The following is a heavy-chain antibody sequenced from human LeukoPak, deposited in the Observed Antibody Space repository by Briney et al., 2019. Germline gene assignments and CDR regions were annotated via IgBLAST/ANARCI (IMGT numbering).Heavy chain of an antibody. CDR2: IYYSGGT. CDR1: GGSISSYY. D-gene: IGHD5-18*01. Sequence: SETLSLTCTVSGGSISSYYWSWIRQPPGKGLEWIGYIYYSGGTNYKSSLKSRVTISVDTSKNQFSLKLSSVTAADTAVYYCASTYSYGYSYAFDIWGQGTMVTVSS. J-gene: IGHJ3*02. V-gene: IGHV4-59*01. CDR3: ASTYSYGYSYAFDI.